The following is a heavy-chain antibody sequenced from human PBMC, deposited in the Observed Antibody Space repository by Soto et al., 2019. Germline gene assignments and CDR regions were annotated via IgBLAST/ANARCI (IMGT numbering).Heavy chain of an antibody. CDR2: ISGSSDNT. CDR1: GLTFSYYD. J-gene: IGHJ1*01. D-gene: IGHD3-22*01. CDR3: ATNSMRT. V-gene: IGHV3-11*06. Sequence: SRRLSCTASGLTFSYYDMSWIRQTPGKGLEWLSYISGSSDNTNYADSVKGRFTISRDNAKKSLYLEMNSLRAEDTAVYYCATNSMRTRGERTLVTVHS.